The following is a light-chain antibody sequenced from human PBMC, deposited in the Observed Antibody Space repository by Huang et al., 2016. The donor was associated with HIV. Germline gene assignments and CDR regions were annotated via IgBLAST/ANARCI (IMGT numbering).Light chain of an antibody. J-gene: IGKJ4*01. CDR3: QQRIQWPRLT. CDR1: RNITSF. Sequence: EIVLTQSPATLSLSPGESATLSCRASRNITSFLAWYRQKPGQAPRLLIFVATNRATGTPAMFSGSGSGTDFTLTIHSLEPEDFAVYYCQQRIQWPRLTFGGGTRVEMK. CDR2: VAT. V-gene: IGKV3-11*01.